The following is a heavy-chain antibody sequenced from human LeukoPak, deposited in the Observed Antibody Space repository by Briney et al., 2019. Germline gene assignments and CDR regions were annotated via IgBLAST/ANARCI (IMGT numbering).Heavy chain of an antibody. D-gene: IGHD3-3*01. V-gene: IGHV4-30-4*01. Sequence: SQTLSLTCTVSGGSISSGDYYWSWIRQPPGKGLEWIGYIYYSGSTYYNPSLKSRVTISVDTSKNQFSLKLSSATAADTAVYYCARVRPYDFWSGYSNWFDPWGQGTLVTVSS. CDR2: IYYSGST. J-gene: IGHJ5*02. CDR1: GGSISSGDYY. CDR3: ARVRPYDFWSGYSNWFDP.